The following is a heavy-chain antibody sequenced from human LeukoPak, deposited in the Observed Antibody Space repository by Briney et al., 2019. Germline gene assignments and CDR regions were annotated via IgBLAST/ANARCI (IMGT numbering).Heavy chain of an antibody. D-gene: IGHD5-12*01. V-gene: IGHV4-34*01. CDR1: GWSFSGYY. CDR2: INHSGST. CDR3: ALSSGYDLESYYFDY. Sequence: KPSETLSLTCAVYGWSFSGYYWSWIRQPPGKGLEWIGEINHSGSTNYNPSLKSRVTISVDTSKNQFSLKLSSVTAADTAVYYCALSSGYDLESYYFDYWGQGTLVTVSS. J-gene: IGHJ4*02.